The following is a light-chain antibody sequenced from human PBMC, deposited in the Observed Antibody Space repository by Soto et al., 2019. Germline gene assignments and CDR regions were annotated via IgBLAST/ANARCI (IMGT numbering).Light chain of an antibody. CDR3: SAYTSSSTLVV. J-gene: IGLJ2*01. CDR2: EVS. V-gene: IGLV2-14*01. CDR1: SSDVGGYNY. Sequence: QSALTQPASVSGSPGQSITISCTGTSSDVGGYNYVSWYQQHPGKAPKLMIYEVSNGPSGVSNRFSGSKSGNTASLTISGLQAEYEADYYCSAYTSSSTLVVFGGGTTLTVL.